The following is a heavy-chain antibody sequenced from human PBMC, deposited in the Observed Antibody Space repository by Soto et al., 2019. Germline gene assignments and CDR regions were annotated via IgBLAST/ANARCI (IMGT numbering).Heavy chain of an antibody. Sequence: EEQLVESGGHLVQPGGSLRLSCAASEFTFSSYNMNWVRQAPGKGLEWISYISRSSGITYYADSVKGRFTISRDDAKNSLYLQMNSLRAEDTAVYYCAKDRWKAAADYFDYWGQGTLVTVSS. J-gene: IGHJ4*02. CDR3: AKDRWKAAADYFDY. D-gene: IGHD2-2*01. V-gene: IGHV3-48*01. CDR2: ISRSSGIT. CDR1: EFTFSSYN.